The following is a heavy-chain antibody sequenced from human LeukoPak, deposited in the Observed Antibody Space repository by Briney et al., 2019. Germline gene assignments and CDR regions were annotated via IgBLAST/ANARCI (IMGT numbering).Heavy chain of an antibody. Sequence: ASVKVSCKTSGYTFMTYGISWVRQAPGQGLEWVGWIHSYTGDTKYAQKFQDRVTMTADTATATGYMELRSLRPDDTAVYYCAKARRISIYGEVYPHWFETWGQGTLVTVSS. CDR2: IHSYTGDT. V-gene: IGHV1-18*01. CDR1: GYTFMTYG. J-gene: IGHJ5*02. D-gene: IGHD3-3*01. CDR3: AKARRISIYGEVYPHWFET.